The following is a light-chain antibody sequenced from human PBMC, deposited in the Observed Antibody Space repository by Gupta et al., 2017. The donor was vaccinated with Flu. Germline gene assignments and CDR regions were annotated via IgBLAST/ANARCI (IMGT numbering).Light chain of an antibody. CDR3: QQYYSYPRP. CDR1: QGISSY. CDR2: AAS. Sequence: AIRMTQSPSSFSASTGDRVTITCRASQGISSYLAWYQQKPGKAPKLLIYAASTLQSGVQSRFSGSGSGTDFTLTSSGRQSEDFETYYCQQYYSYPRPFGQGTKVEIK. J-gene: IGKJ1*01. V-gene: IGKV1-8*01.